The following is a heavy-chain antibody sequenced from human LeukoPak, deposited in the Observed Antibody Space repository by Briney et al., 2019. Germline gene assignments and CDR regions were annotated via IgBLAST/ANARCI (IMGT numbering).Heavy chain of an antibody. D-gene: IGHD3-3*01. CDR2: INHSGNT. Sequence: SETLSLTCAVYGGSFSGYYWSWIRQPPGKGLEWIGEINHSGNTNYNPSLKSRVTISVDTSKNQFSLNLNSVTAADTAVYYCARSTDFWSGFFDYWGQGNLVTVSS. J-gene: IGHJ4*02. CDR1: GGSFSGYY. CDR3: ARSTDFWSGFFDY. V-gene: IGHV4-34*01.